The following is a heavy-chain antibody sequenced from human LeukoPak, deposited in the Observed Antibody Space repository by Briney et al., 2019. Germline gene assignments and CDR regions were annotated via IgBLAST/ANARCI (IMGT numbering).Heavy chain of an antibody. Sequence: GGSLRLSCAASGFSFSGHWMNGVRQPPGKGLEWVANIKADGSEKYYVDSVKGRFTISRDDAKRTVDLQMDNLRAEDTAIYYCAYRNNFEYWGQGALVTVSS. V-gene: IGHV3-7*05. CDR2: IKADGSEK. CDR3: AYRNNFEY. CDR1: GFSFSGHW. J-gene: IGHJ4*02. D-gene: IGHD1-26*01.